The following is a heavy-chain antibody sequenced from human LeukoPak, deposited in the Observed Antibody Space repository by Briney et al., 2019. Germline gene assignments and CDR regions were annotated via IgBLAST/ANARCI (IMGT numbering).Heavy chain of an antibody. V-gene: IGHV3-30*02. CDR1: GFTFSSYG. D-gene: IGHD2-2*01. J-gene: IGHJ4*02. CDR3: ARRLFYCSSASCRWGPLGY. Sequence: GSLRLSCAASGFTFSSYGMHWVRQAPGKGLEWVAFIRYDGSNKYYADSVKGRFTISRDNSKNTLYLQMNSLRAEDTAVYYCARRLFYCSSASCRWGPLGYWGQGTLVTVSS. CDR2: IRYDGSNK.